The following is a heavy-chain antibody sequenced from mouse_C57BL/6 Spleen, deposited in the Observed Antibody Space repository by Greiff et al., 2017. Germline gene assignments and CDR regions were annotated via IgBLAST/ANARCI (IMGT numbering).Heavy chain of an antibody. D-gene: IGHD2-3*01. CDR2: IDPETGGT. CDR1: GYTFTDYE. Sequence: QVQLKESGAELVRPGASVTLSCKASGYTFTDYEMHWVKQTPVHGLEWIGAIDPETGGTAYNQKFKGKAILTADKSSSTAYMELRSLPSEDSAVYYCTPYDQFAYWGQGTLVTVSA. CDR3: TPYDQFAY. V-gene: IGHV1-15*01. J-gene: IGHJ3*01.